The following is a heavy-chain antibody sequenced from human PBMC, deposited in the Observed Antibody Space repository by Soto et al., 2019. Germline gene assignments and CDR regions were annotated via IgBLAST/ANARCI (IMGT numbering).Heavy chain of an antibody. J-gene: IGHJ4*02. D-gene: IGHD6-19*01. Sequence: QVQLQESGPGLVKPSETLSLTCTVSGGSISSYYWSWIRQPPGKGLEWIGYIYYSGSTNYNPALNSRVIISVDTSKNQFSLKLSSVTAADTAVYYCARARAGSIDYWGQGTLVTVSS. CDR2: IYYSGST. CDR1: GGSISSYY. CDR3: ARARAGSIDY. V-gene: IGHV4-59*01.